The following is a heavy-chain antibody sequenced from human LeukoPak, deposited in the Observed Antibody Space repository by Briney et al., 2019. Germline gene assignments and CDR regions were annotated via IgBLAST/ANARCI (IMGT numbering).Heavy chain of an antibody. D-gene: IGHD3-22*01. Sequence: PSETLSLTCTVSGGSISSYYWSWIRQPPGKGLEWIGYIYYSGSTNYNPSLKSRVTISVDTSKNQFSLKLSSVTAADTAVYYCARVFRNYYDSSGSYYFDYWGQGTLVTVSS. V-gene: IGHV4-59*01. CDR1: GGSISSYY. J-gene: IGHJ4*02. CDR3: ARVFRNYYDSSGSYYFDY. CDR2: IYYSGST.